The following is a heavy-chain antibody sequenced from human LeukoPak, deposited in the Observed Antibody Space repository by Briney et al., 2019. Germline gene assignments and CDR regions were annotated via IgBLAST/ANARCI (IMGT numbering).Heavy chain of an antibody. CDR2: IYYSGST. J-gene: IGHJ2*01. D-gene: IGHD6-6*01. V-gene: IGHV4-39*07. CDR1: GGSISSSSYY. Sequence: SETLSLTCTVSGGSISSSSYYWGWIRQPPGKGLEWIGSIYYSGSTYYNPSLKSRVTTSADTSKNQFSLRLTSVTAADTAVYYCARDGGIAARYWYFDLWGRGTLVTVSS. CDR3: ARDGGIAARYWYFDL.